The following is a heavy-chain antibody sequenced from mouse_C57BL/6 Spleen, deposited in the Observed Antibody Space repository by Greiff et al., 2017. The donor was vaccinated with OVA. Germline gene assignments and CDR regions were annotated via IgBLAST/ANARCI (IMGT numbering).Heavy chain of an antibody. J-gene: IGHJ3*01. CDR2: IYPSDSET. V-gene: IGHV1-61*01. CDR1: GYTFTSYW. CDR3: ARHDYDVGFAY. Sequence: QVQLKQPGAELVRPGSSVKLSCKASGYTFTSYWMDWVKQRPGQGLEWIGNIYPSDSETHYNQKFKDKATLTVDKSSSTAYMQLSSLTSEDSAVYYCARHDYDVGFAYWGQGTLVTVSA. D-gene: IGHD2-4*01.